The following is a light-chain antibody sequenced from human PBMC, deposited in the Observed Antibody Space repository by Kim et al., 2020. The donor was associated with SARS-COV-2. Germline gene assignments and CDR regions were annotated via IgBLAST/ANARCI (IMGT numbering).Light chain of an antibody. CDR3: AAWDDSLSGWV. CDR2: RNN. Sequence: GQRVTISCSGSSTNIGSNCVYWYQQLPGTAPELLIYRNNQRPSGVPDRFSGSKSGTSASLAISGLRSEDEADYYCAAWDDSLSGWVFGGGTQLTVL. J-gene: IGLJ3*02. CDR1: STNIGSNC. V-gene: IGLV1-47*01.